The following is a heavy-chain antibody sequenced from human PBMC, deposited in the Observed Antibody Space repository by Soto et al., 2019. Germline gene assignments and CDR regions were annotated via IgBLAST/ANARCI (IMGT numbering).Heavy chain of an antibody. D-gene: IGHD2-15*01. Sequence: PGGSLRLSCAASGFTFSSYAMSWVRQAPGKGLEWVSGISGRGDNTYYADSVKGRFTVSRDNSKNTLYLQMDSLRAEDTAVYYWAKSPLGVVPVDDWGQGTLVTVSS. CDR1: GFTFSSYA. V-gene: IGHV3-23*01. CDR2: ISGRGDNT. CDR3: AKSPLGVVPVDD. J-gene: IGHJ4*02.